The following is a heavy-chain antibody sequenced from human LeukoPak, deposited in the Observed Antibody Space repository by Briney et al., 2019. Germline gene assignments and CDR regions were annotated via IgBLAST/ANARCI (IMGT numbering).Heavy chain of an antibody. CDR2: IIPIFGTA. CDR3: AKVLRSGEVIPFDY. CDR1: GGTFSSYA. D-gene: IGHD3-16*01. Sequence: SVKVSCKASGGTFSSYAISWVRQAPGQGLEWMGGIIPIFGTANYAQKFQGRVTITTDESTSTAYMELSSLRSEDSAVYYCAKVLRSGEVIPFDYWGQGTLVTVSS. V-gene: IGHV1-69*05. J-gene: IGHJ4*02.